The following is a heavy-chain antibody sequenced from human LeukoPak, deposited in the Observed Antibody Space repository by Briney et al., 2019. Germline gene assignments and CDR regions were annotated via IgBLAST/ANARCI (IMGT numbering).Heavy chain of an antibody. J-gene: IGHJ4*02. CDR3: ARDQSSGWYYYFDY. V-gene: IGHV4-61*02. D-gene: IGHD6-19*01. Sequence: PSETLSLTCTVSGGSISSASYYWSWIRQPAGKGLEWIRRIYSSGSTNYNPSLKSRVTISVDTSKNQFSLKLSSVTAADTAVYYCARDQSSGWYYYFDYWGQGTLVTVSS. CDR2: IYSSGST. CDR1: GGSISSASYY.